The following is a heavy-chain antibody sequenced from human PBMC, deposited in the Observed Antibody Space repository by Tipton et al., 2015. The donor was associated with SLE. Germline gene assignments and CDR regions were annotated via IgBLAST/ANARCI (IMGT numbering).Heavy chain of an antibody. V-gene: IGHV3-7*04. D-gene: IGHD1-26*01. CDR2: INQDGGEN. Sequence: GSLRLSCAASGFTFSSYWMSWVRQAPGKGLEWVANINQDGGENYYVESVKGRFTISRDNVKRSVYLHMSSLRTEDTARYYCVRGEDLWGQGTLVTVSS. CDR1: GFTFSSYW. CDR3: VRGEDL. J-gene: IGHJ5*02.